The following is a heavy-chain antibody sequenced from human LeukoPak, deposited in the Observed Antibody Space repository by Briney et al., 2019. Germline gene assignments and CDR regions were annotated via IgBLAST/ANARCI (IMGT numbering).Heavy chain of an antibody. V-gene: IGHV4-39*07. Sequence: SETLSLTCSVSRGSISNSNYYWCWIRQPPGKGLEWTGNIYYSGTTYYNPSLPSLKSRLTILVDTSKNQFSLKLRSVTAADTAVYYCASLRKRGGAFDIWGQGTMVTVSS. CDR3: ASLRKRGGAFDI. J-gene: IGHJ3*02. CDR1: RGSISNSNYY. CDR2: IYYSGTT.